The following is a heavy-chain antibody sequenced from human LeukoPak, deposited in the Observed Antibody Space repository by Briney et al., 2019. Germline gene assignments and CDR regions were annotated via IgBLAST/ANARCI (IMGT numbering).Heavy chain of an antibody. D-gene: IGHD3-3*01. J-gene: IGHJ4*02. CDR1: GFTFSSYS. CDR2: IRSSSNII. V-gene: IGHV3-48*04. Sequence: GGSLRLSCAASGFTFSSYSMNWVRQAPGKGLGWVSYIRSSSNIIYYADSVKGRFTISRDNTKNSLYLQMNSLRAEDTAVFYCARDQYDTWSRRGNFDSWGQGTLVIVSS. CDR3: ARDQYDTWSRRGNFDS.